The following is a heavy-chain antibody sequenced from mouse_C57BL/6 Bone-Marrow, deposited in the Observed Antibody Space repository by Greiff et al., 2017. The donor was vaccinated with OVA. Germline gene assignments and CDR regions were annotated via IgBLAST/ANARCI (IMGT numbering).Heavy chain of an antibody. CDR1: GYTFTDYY. Sequence: VQLQQSGPVLVKPGASVKMSCKASGYTFTDYYMNWVKQSHGKSLEWIGVINPYNGGTSYNQKFKGKATWTVDKSSSTAYMELNSLTSEDSAVYYCARTRAYYGYDQYYFDYWGQGTTLTVSS. V-gene: IGHV1-19*01. CDR2: INPYNGGT. CDR3: ARTRAYYGYDQYYFDY. D-gene: IGHD2-9*01. J-gene: IGHJ2*01.